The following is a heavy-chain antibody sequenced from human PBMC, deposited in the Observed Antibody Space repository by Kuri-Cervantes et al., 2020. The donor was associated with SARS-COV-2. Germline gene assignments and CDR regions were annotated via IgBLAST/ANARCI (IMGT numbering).Heavy chain of an antibody. D-gene: IGHD2-2*02. CDR3: ARDRGPGQLLYSAFRWFDP. Sequence: SVKVSCKASGGTFSSYAISWVRQAPGQGLEWMGGIIPIFGTANYAQKFQGRATITTDESTSTAYMELSSLRSEDTAVYYCARDRGPGQLLYSAFRWFDPWGQGTLVTVSS. CDR1: GGTFSSYA. V-gene: IGHV1-69*05. CDR2: IIPIFGTA. J-gene: IGHJ5*02.